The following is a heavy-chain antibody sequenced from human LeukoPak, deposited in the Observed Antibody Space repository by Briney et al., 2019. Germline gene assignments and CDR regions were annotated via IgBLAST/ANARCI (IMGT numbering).Heavy chain of an antibody. Sequence: GGSLRLSCAASGFTFSSYAMSWVRQAPGKGLEWVSAISGSGGSTDYADSVKGRFTISRDHSKNTMYLKMNSMRVEDTAVYYCAPVRLYQDYWGQGTLVTVSS. CDR3: APVRLYQDY. D-gene: IGHD2-2*01. CDR2: ISGSGGST. J-gene: IGHJ4*02. CDR1: GFTFSSYA. V-gene: IGHV3-23*01.